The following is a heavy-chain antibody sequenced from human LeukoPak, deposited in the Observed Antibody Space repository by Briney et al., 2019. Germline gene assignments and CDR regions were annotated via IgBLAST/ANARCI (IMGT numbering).Heavy chain of an antibody. Sequence: PGGSLRLSCAASGFTFSSYAMSWVRQAPGKGLEWVSAISGSGGSTYYADSVKGRFTISRDNSKNTLYLQMNSLRAEDTAVYYCAKGTYSSSWYEVYGMDVWGQGTTVTVS. CDR2: ISGSGGST. V-gene: IGHV3-23*01. J-gene: IGHJ6*02. CDR3: AKGTYSSSWYEVYGMDV. CDR1: GFTFSSYA. D-gene: IGHD6-13*01.